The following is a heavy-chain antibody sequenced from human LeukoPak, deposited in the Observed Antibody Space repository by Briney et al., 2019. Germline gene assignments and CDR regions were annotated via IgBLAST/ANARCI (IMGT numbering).Heavy chain of an antibody. CDR2: ISGSGTST. J-gene: IGHJ4*02. Sequence: GRSLRLSCAASGFTFSSYAMSWVRQAPGKGLEWVSSISGSGTSTFYADSVKGRFTISRDNSKNTLYLQMNSLRVEDTALYYCAKRHLNYYDSSGYRTYYFDYWGQGTLVTVSS. D-gene: IGHD3-22*01. CDR1: GFTFSSYA. CDR3: AKRHLNYYDSSGYRTYYFDY. V-gene: IGHV3-23*01.